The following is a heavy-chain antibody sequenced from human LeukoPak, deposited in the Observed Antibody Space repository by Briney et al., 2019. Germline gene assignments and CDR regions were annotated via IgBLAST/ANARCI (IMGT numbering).Heavy chain of an antibody. CDR2: INPSGGST. J-gene: IGHJ5*02. Sequence: ASVKVSCKASGYTFTNYYMHWVRQAPGQGLEWMGIINPSGGSTSYAQKFQGRVTMTSDSSTTTVYMELSSLKSEDTGLYYCARKWTSRDWFDPWGQGTLVTVSS. V-gene: IGHV1-46*01. CDR3: ARKWTSRDWFDP. D-gene: IGHD3/OR15-3a*01. CDR1: GYTFTNYY.